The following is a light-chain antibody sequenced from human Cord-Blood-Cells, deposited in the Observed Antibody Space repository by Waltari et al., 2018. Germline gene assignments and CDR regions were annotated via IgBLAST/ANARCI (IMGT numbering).Light chain of an antibody. V-gene: IGLV3-19*01. CDR3: NSRDSSGNHLRVV. CDR1: SLRSYY. Sequence: SSELTQDPAVSVALGQTVRIRCQGDSLRSYYASWYQQKPGPAPVLVIYGKNNRPSGIPDRFSGSSSGNTASLTITGAQAEDEADYYCNSRDSSGNHLRVVFGGGTKLTVL. CDR2: GKN. J-gene: IGLJ2*01.